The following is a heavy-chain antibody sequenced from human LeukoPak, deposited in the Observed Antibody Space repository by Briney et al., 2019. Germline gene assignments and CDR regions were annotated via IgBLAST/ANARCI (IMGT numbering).Heavy chain of an antibody. CDR3: ARVKGYIRYYYYYYYMDV. D-gene: IGHD5-24*01. J-gene: IGHJ6*03. V-gene: IGHV4-34*01. Sequence: PSETLSLTCAVYGGSFSGYYWSWIRQPPGKGLEWIGEINHSGSTNYNPSLKSRVTISVDTSKNQFSLKLSSVTAADTAVYYCARVKGYIRYYYYYYYMDVWGKGTTVTISS. CDR1: GGSFSGYY. CDR2: INHSGST.